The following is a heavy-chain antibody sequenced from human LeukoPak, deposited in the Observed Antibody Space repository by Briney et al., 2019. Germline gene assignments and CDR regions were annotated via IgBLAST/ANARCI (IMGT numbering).Heavy chain of an antibody. D-gene: IGHD5-24*01. CDR3: ARGRGWLPQNDY. J-gene: IGHJ4*02. V-gene: IGHV1-8*01. CDR2: MNPNSGNT. CDR1: GYTFTSYD. Sequence: ASVKVSFKSSGYTFTSYDINWLRQATRQGLEWMGWMNPNSGNTGYAQEFQGRVTMTRNTSISTAYMELSSLRSEDTAVYYCARGRGWLPQNDYWGQGTLVTVSS.